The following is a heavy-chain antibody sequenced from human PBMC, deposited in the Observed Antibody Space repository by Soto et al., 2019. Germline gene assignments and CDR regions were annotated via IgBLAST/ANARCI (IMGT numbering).Heavy chain of an antibody. V-gene: IGHV3-23*01. Sequence: EEQLLESGGGLVQPGGSLRLSCSTSGFTFSNYALNWVRQAPGKGLEWVSGISGSASGTYYTDSVQGRFTISRDNSKNTLYLQMNNLRAEDTALYYCAKSRSAVAAYWYLDIWGRGTLVTVSS. CDR2: ISGSASGT. J-gene: IGHJ2*01. CDR1: GFTFSNYA. CDR3: AKSRSAVAAYWYLDI. D-gene: IGHD6-19*01.